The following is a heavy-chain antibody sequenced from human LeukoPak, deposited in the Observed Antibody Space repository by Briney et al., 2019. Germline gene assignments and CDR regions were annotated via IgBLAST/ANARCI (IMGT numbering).Heavy chain of an antibody. V-gene: IGHV1-18*01. CDR1: GYTFTTYG. CDR3: AREMNEYSYGPLFDY. D-gene: IGHD5-18*01. Sequence: GASVKVSCKASGYTFTTYGISWVRQAPGQGLEWMGWISAHNGDTNYAQRLQGRVTMTTDTSTSTAYMELRSLRSDDTAVYYCAREMNEYSYGPLFDYWGQGTLVTVSS. J-gene: IGHJ4*02. CDR2: ISAHNGDT.